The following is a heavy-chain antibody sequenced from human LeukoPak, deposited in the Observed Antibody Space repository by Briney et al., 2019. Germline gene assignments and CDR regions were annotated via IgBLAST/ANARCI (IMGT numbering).Heavy chain of an antibody. V-gene: IGHV3-30*03. CDR1: GFTFSSYG. J-gene: IGHJ6*02. CDR3: ASKGGYCRSTSCYRPYGMDV. D-gene: IGHD2-2*02. Sequence: PGRSLRLSCAASGFTFSSYGMHWVRQAPGKGLEWVAVISYDGSNKYYADSVKGRFTISRDNSKNTLYLQMNSLRAEDTAVYYCASKGGYCRSTSCYRPYGMDVWGQGTTVTVSS. CDR2: ISYDGSNK.